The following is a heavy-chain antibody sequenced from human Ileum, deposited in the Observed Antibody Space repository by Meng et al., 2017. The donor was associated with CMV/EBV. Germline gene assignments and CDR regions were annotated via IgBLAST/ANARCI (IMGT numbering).Heavy chain of an antibody. CDR3: AKEGVTIYGVATRDF. V-gene: IGHV4-39*07. D-gene: IGHD3-3*01. Sequence: AGSIPRSTSYWAWIRQPPGRGLEWIGSIYYTGSTYYNPSLKSRVTMSVDTSNRQFSLSLSSMTAADTAVYYCAKEGVTIYGVATRDFWGQGTLVTVSS. CDR2: IYYTGST. J-gene: IGHJ4*02. CDR1: AGSIPRSTSY.